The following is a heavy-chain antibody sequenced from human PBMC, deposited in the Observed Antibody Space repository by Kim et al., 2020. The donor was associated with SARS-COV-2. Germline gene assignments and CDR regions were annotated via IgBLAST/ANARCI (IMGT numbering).Heavy chain of an antibody. Sequence: GGSLRLSCVGSGVTFSSSWMHWVRQAPGKGLVWVSRINSDGSSTSYAASVKGRFTISRDNAKNTLYLQMNSLRAEDTAVFYCARDGGYSGSPLDYWGQGTLVTVSS. CDR3: ARDGGYSGSPLDY. V-gene: IGHV3-74*01. D-gene: IGHD1-26*01. CDR1: GVTFSSSW. CDR2: INSDGSST. J-gene: IGHJ4*02.